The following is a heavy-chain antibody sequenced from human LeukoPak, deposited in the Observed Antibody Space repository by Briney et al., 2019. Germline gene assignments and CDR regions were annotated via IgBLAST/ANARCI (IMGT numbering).Heavy chain of an antibody. J-gene: IGHJ4*02. Sequence: TLSLTCAVSGGSISSGGYSWSWIRQPAGKGLEWIGRIYTSGSTNYNPSLKSRVTMSVDTSKNQFSLKLSSVTAADTAVYYCARGSRFMVRGVTAFDYWGQGTLVTVSS. D-gene: IGHD3-10*01. CDR1: GGSISSGGYS. CDR3: ARGSRFMVRGVTAFDY. CDR2: IYTSGST. V-gene: IGHV4-61*02.